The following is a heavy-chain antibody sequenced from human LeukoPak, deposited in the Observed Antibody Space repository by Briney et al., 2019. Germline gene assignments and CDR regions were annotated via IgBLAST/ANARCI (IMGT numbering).Heavy chain of an antibody. J-gene: IGHJ4*02. V-gene: IGHV4-4*07. CDR3: CGTLYYSSGYYFDY. D-gene: IGHD2/OR15-2a*01. CDR1: GGPISSYY. Sequence: SEPLTLTCTVSGGPISSYYWSWIRQPAGKGLEWIGRIYTSGSNIYHPSLKRRVTMFVSTSQNHSSLTQSHVTAADPAVYYCCGTLYYSSGYYFDYWGQGTLVTVSS. CDR2: IYTSGSN.